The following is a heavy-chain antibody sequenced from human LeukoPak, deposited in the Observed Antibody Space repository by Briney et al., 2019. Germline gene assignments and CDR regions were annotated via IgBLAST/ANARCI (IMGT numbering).Heavy chain of an antibody. Sequence: GGSLRLSCAASGFTVSSNYMSWVRQAPGKGLEWVSVIYSGGSTYYADSVKGRFTISRGNSKNTLYLQMNSLRAEDTAVYYCARHNYYGSGSYYTGGGYGMDVWGQGTTVTVFS. CDR1: GFTVSSNY. CDR3: ARHNYYGSGSYYTGGGYGMDV. J-gene: IGHJ6*02. CDR2: IYSGGST. V-gene: IGHV3-53*01. D-gene: IGHD3-10*01.